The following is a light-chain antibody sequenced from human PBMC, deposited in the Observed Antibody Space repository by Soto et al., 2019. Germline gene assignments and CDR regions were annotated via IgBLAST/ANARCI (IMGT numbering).Light chain of an antibody. Sequence: PGERVTLPCRASQSVSSSYLTWYQQKPGQAPRLXIYGASTRATGIPARFSGSGSGTDFTLTISSLQSDDFAIYFCQKYDNYPETFGQGTKVDIK. CDR2: GAS. J-gene: IGKJ1*01. CDR1: QSVSSSY. CDR3: QKYDNYPET. V-gene: IGKV3D-7*01.